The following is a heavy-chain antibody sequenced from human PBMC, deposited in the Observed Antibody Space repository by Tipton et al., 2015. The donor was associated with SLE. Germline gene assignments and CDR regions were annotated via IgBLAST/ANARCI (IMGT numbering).Heavy chain of an antibody. Sequence: SLRLSCAASGFSFSLHHMYWVRQPPGTGLEWGSRISPDGSSSNYADSVKGRFSISADNSKNTVYLPMSSLRVDDTAVYFCARDLMGSYGSRDYPGGFNSWGQGTRVTVSS. CDR3: ARDLMGSYGSRDYPGGFNS. CDR1: GFSFSLHH. J-gene: IGHJ5*02. D-gene: IGHD3-10*01. V-gene: IGHV3-33*07. CDR2: ISPDGSSS.